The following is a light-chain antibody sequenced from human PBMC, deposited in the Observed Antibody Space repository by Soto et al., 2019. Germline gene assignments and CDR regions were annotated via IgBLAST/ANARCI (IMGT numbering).Light chain of an antibody. CDR2: DSS. V-gene: IGKV3-20*01. Sequence: EIVLTQSPGTLSLSPGETASLSCWASQSIVSNFLAWYQQRRGQPPRLLIYDSSRRASGIPARFTGSGSGTAFTLTISRVEPEYSAVYYCQQTFHSPRTFGQGTRLEI. J-gene: IGKJ2*01. CDR1: QSIVSNF. CDR3: QQTFHSPRT.